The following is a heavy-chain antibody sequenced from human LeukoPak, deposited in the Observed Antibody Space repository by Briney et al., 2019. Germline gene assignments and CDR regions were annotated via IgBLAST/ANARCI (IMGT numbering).Heavy chain of an antibody. CDR1: GFTFSSYG. D-gene: IGHD1-26*01. Sequence: GGSLRLSCAASGFTFSSYGMHWVRQAPGKGLEWVAVIWYDGSNKYYADSVKGRFTISRDNSKNTLYLQMNSLRAEDTAVYYCARRGATSYYFDYWGQGTLVTVSS. CDR3: ARRGATSYYFDY. CDR2: IWYDGSNK. V-gene: IGHV3-33*01. J-gene: IGHJ4*02.